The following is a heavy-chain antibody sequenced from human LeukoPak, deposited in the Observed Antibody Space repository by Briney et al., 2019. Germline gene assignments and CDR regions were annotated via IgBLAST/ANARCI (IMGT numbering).Heavy chain of an antibody. CDR1: GGTFISYA. CDR3: ARDRGGSYELYYFDY. J-gene: IGHJ4*02. CDR2: IIPIFGTA. V-gene: IGHV1-69*13. D-gene: IGHD1-26*01. Sequence: ASVKVSCKASGGTFISYAISWVRQAPGQGLEWMGGIIPIFGTANYAQKFQGRVTLTADESTSTAYMELSSLRSEDTAVYYCARDRGGSYELYYFDYWGQGTLVTVSS.